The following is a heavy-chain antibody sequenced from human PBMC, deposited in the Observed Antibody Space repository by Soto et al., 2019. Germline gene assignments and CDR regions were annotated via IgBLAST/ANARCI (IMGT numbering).Heavy chain of an antibody. CDR2: IYYSGST. J-gene: IGHJ6*02. D-gene: IGHD3-16*01. CDR3: ARRLGGSSHYYYYGMDV. CDR1: GGSISSSSYY. V-gene: IGHV4-39*01. Sequence: SETLSLTCTVSGGSISSSSYYWGWIRQPPGKGLEWIGSIYYSGSTYYNPSLKSRVTISVDTSKNQFSLKLSSVTAADTAVYYCARRLGGSSHYYYYGMDVWGQGTTVTVSS.